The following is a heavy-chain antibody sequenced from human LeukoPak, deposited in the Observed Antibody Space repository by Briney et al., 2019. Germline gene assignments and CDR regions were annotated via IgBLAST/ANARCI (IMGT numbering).Heavy chain of an antibody. D-gene: IGHD3-10*01. CDR1: GGSISSYY. CDR2: IYYSGST. V-gene: IGHV4-59*01. Sequence: SETLSLTCTVSGGSISSYYWSWIRQPPGKGLEWIGYIYYSGSTNYNPSLKSRVTMSVDTSKNQFSLKLSSVTAADTAVYYCARGGSILLWFGELLPDRYYYYGMDVWGQGTTVTVSS. J-gene: IGHJ6*02. CDR3: ARGGSILLWFGELLPDRYYYYGMDV.